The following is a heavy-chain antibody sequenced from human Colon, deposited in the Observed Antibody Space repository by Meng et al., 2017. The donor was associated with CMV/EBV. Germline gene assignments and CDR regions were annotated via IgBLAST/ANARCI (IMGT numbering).Heavy chain of an antibody. CDR1: GFIFSDYG. CDR3: ARDIFCSSISCYGYYGMDV. CDR2: IHFDGSKK. V-gene: IGHV3-30*02. D-gene: IGHD2-2*01. J-gene: IGHJ6*02. Sequence: GSLRLSCVGSGFIFSDYGMHWVRQAPGKGLEWVAYIHFDGSKKSYAESVKGRFTITRDNSKSTVYLQMTSLRRDDTAVYYCARDIFCSSISCYGYYGMDVWGQGTTVTVSS.